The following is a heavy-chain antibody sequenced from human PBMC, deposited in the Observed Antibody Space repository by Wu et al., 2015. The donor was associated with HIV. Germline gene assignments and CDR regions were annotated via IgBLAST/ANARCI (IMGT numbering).Heavy chain of an antibody. CDR2: TNLNTGGT. D-gene: IGHD2-15*01. Sequence: QVQLVQSGPEVKKPGASVKVSRKASGYTFTDYFIHWIRQAPGQGLEWMGWTNLNTGGTNYAPNFQGRVTMTRDTPISTAYIELGGLTSDDTAVYYCARDELFRVDDAFDMWGQGTMVTVSS. J-gene: IGHJ3*02. CDR3: ARDELFRVDDAFDM. CDR1: GYTFTDYF. V-gene: IGHV1-2*02.